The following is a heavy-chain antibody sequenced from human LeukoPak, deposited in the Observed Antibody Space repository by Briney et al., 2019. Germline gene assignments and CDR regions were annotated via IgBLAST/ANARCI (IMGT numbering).Heavy chain of an antibody. CDR1: GGSISGSEW. D-gene: IGHD1-1*01. V-gene: IGHV4-4*02. CDR3: ARAALSTGMLDY. Sequence: SGTLSLTCAGSGGSISGSEWWTWVRQPPGKGLEWIGEIYHSGSTNYNPSLKSRVTTSIDKSKNQLFLKLNSVTAADTAVYYCARAALSTGMLDYWGQGTLVTVSS. CDR2: IYHSGST. J-gene: IGHJ4*02.